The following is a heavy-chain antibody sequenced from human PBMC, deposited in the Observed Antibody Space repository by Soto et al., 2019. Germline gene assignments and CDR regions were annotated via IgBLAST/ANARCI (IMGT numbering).Heavy chain of an antibody. CDR1: GFTFSTYS. D-gene: IGHD2-2*01. Sequence: EVQLVESGGGLVKPGGSLRLSCAVSGFTFSTYSMNWVRQAPGKGLEWVSCISSGSSSTNIYYADSVKGRFTISRDNDNNSWFLQMKSLRAEDTAVYDCERVRDHLLLGPIDSWGPGILGTVSA. CDR3: ERVRDHLLLGPIDS. CDR2: ISSGSSSTNI. J-gene: IGHJ4*02. V-gene: IGHV3-21*02.